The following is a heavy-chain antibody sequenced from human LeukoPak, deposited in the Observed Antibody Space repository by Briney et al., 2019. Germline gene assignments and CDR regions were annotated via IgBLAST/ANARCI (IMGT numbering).Heavy chain of an antibody. CDR3: AKDDNPIWFGRQGFDY. Sequence: GGSLRLSCAAAGFTFSSYAMSWVRQAPGKGLEWVSAISGSGGSTYYADSVKGRFAISRDNSKNTLYLQMNSLRAEDTAVYYCAKDDNPIWFGRQGFDYWGQGTLVTVSS. D-gene: IGHD3-10*01. CDR1: GFTFSSYA. CDR2: ISGSGGST. V-gene: IGHV3-23*01. J-gene: IGHJ4*02.